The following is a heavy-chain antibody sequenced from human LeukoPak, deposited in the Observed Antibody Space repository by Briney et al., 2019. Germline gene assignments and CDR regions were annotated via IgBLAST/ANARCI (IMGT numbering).Heavy chain of an antibody. Sequence: ASVKVSCKVSGYTLTELSMHWVRQAPGKGLEWMGGFDPEDGETIYAQKFQGRVTITADESTSTAYMELSSLRSEDTAVYYCAKSVGDYGDYQYYFDYWGQGTLVTVSS. J-gene: IGHJ4*02. CDR1: GYTLTELS. CDR3: AKSVGDYGDYQYYFDY. V-gene: IGHV1-24*01. D-gene: IGHD4-17*01. CDR2: FDPEDGET.